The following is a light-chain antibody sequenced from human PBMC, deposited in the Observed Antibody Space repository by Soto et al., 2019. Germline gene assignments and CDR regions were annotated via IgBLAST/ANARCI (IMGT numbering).Light chain of an antibody. CDR1: SSDIGNNY. V-gene: IGLV1-51*01. Sequence: QSVLTQPPSVSAAPGQKVTISCSGSSSDIGNNYVSWYQHLPGTAPKLLIYDINKRPSGIPDRFSGSKSGTSATLGITGLQTGDEADYYCGTWDNSLSAVVFGGGTQLTVL. J-gene: IGLJ2*01. CDR3: GTWDNSLSAVV. CDR2: DIN.